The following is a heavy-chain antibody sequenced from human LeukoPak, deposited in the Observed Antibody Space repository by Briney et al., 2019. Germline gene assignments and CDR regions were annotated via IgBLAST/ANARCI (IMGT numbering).Heavy chain of an antibody. CDR1: GFIFSSYG. CDR2: IWYDGSNK. Sequence: PGGSLRLSCAASGFIFSSYGMHWVRQAPGKGLEWVAVIWYDGSNKYYADSVKGRFTISRDNSKNTVYLQMNSLRAEDTGVYYCAKDTWASNSYSLFDPGGQGTLVTVSS. V-gene: IGHV3-33*06. D-gene: IGHD1-26*01. CDR3: AKDTWASNSYSLFDP. J-gene: IGHJ5*02.